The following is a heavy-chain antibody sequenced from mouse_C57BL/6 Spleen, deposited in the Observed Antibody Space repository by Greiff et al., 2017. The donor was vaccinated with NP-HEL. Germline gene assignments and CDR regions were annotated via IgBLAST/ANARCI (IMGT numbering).Heavy chain of an antibody. Sequence: QVQLQQPGAELVKPGASVKLSCKASGYTFTSYWMQWVKQRPGPGLEWIGEIDPSDSYTNYNQKFKGKATLTVDTSSSTAYMQLSSLTSEDSAVYYCARPGTDYAMDYWGQGTSVTVSS. J-gene: IGHJ4*01. D-gene: IGHD3-3*01. CDR2: IDPSDSYT. CDR1: GYTFTSYW. V-gene: IGHV1-50*01. CDR3: ARPGTDYAMDY.